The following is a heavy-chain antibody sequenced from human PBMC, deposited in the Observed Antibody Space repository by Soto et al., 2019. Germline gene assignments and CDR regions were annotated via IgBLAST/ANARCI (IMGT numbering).Heavy chain of an antibody. CDR2: IYYSGST. J-gene: IGHJ3*02. Sequence: PSXTLSLTCTVSGGSMSGYYWSWIRQPPGKGLEWIGYIYYSGSTNYNPSLKSRVTISVDTSKNQFSLKLSSVTAADTAVYYCARVWGGAFDIWGQGTMVTVSS. CDR1: GGSMSGYY. D-gene: IGHD3-10*01. V-gene: IGHV4-59*01. CDR3: ARVWGGAFDI.